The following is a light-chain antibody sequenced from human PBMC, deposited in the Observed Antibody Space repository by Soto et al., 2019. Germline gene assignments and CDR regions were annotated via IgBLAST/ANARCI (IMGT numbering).Light chain of an antibody. J-gene: IGLJ1*01. CDR1: NIDSRT. V-gene: IGLV3-21*02. CDR3: QVWDNVDDHIYV. CDR2: DNS. Sequence: ELTQPPSVSVAPGQTATISCGENNIDSRTVHWYQQKPGQAPLLVVYDNSFRPSGIPNRLSGSNSGNTATLTISRVEAGDEADYYCQVWDNVDDHIYVFGTGTKVTVL.